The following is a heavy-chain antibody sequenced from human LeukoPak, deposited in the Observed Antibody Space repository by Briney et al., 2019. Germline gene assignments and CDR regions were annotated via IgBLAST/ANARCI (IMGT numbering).Heavy chain of an antibody. CDR1: GGSISSSSYY. J-gene: IGHJ4*02. CDR3: ASQPPKRTAMVRGVIRDY. V-gene: IGHV4-39*07. D-gene: IGHD3-10*01. Sequence: SETLSLTCTVSGGSISSSSYYWGWIRQPPGKGLEWIGEINHSGSTNYNPSLKSRVTISVGTSKNQFSLKLSSVTAADTAVYYCASQPPKRTAMVRGVIRDYWGQGTLVTVSS. CDR2: INHSGST.